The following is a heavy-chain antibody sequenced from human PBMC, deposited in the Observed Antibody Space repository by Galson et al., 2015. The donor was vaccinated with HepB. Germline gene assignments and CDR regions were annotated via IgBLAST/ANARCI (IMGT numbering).Heavy chain of an antibody. J-gene: IGHJ6*02. Sequence: SLRLSCAASGFTFSSYAMHWVRQAPGKGLEWVAVISYDGSNKYYADSVKGRFTISRDNSKNTLYLQMNSLRAEDTAVYYCARDSSGSYYYGMDVWGQGTTVTVSS. V-gene: IGHV3-30-3*01. CDR3: ARDSSGSYYYGMDV. D-gene: IGHD5-12*01. CDR1: GFTFSSYA. CDR2: ISYDGSNK.